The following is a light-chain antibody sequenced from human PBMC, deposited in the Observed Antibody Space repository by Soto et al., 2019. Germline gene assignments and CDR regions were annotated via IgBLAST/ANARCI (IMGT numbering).Light chain of an antibody. J-gene: IGLJ2*01. CDR1: SSNIGAGYD. CDR3: QSFDSSLGGDVV. V-gene: IGLV1-40*01. Sequence: QLVLTQPPSVSGAPGQRVTISCSGSSSNIGAGYDVHWYQQLPGTAPKLLIYVNNNRPSGVPDRFSGSKSGTSASLAISGLQAEDEADYYCQSFDSSLGGDVVFGGGTKLTVL. CDR2: VNN.